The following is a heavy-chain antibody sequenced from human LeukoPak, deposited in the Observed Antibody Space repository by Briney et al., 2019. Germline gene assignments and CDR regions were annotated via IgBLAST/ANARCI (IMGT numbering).Heavy chain of an antibody. Sequence: SETLSLTCAVYGGSFSGYYWSWIRQPPGKGLEWIGEIHHSGRTNYNPPLKSRVTISVDKSKNQFSLKLSSVTAADTAVYYCARLRGFGADYYYYMDVWGKGTTVTVSS. CDR2: IHHSGRT. D-gene: IGHD3-10*01. V-gene: IGHV4-34*01. CDR3: ARLRGFGADYYYYMDV. J-gene: IGHJ6*03. CDR1: GGSFSGYY.